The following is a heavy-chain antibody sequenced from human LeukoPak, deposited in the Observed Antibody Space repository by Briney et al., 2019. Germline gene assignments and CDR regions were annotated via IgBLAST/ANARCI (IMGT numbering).Heavy chain of an antibody. Sequence: SETLSLTCTVSGGSISSYYWSRIRQPPGKGLEWIGYIYYSGSTNYNPSLESRVTISVDTSKNQFSLKLSSVTAADTAVYYCARDGIAANWFDPWGQGTLVTVSS. CDR3: ARDGIAANWFDP. J-gene: IGHJ5*02. CDR2: IYYSGST. D-gene: IGHD6-13*01. CDR1: GGSISSYY. V-gene: IGHV4-59*01.